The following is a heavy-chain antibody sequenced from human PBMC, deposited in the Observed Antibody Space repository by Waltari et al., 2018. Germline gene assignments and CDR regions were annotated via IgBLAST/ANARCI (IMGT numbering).Heavy chain of an antibody. CDR1: GFTFDDYA. D-gene: IGHD6-13*01. CDR3: AKGGAAAATWWYFDL. V-gene: IGHV3-9*03. Sequence: EVQLVESGGGLVQPGRSLRLSCAASGFTFDDYAMHWVRQAPGKGLEWVSGISWNSGSIGYADSVKGRFTISRDNAKNSLYLQMNSLRAEDMALYYCAKGGAAAATWWYFDLWGRGTLVTVSS. J-gene: IGHJ2*01. CDR2: ISWNSGSI.